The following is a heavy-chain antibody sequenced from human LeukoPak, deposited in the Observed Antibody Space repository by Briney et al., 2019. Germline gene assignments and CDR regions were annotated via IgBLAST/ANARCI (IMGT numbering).Heavy chain of an antibody. Sequence: SETLSLPCTVSGGSLSSSSYYWGWIRQPPGKGLEWIGSIYYSGSTYYNPSLKSRVTISVDTSKNQFSLKLSSVTAADTAVYYCARHGSGYSYGTVDYWGQGTLVTVSS. CDR2: IYYSGST. J-gene: IGHJ4*02. CDR3: ARHGSGYSYGTVDY. D-gene: IGHD5-18*01. V-gene: IGHV4-39*01. CDR1: GGSLSSSSYY.